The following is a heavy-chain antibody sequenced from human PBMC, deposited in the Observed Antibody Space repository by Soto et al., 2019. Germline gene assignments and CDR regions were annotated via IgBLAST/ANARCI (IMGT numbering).Heavy chain of an antibody. D-gene: IGHD6-13*01. Sequence: QVQLVQSGAEVKKPGASVKVSCKASGYTFTSYGISWVRQAPGQGLEWMGWISAYNGNTNYAQKLQGRVTMTTDTSTSTAYMELRSLRSDDTAVYYCARDTPAAGIEGKGQDFDYWGQGTLVTVSS. CDR2: ISAYNGNT. CDR1: GYTFTSYG. CDR3: ARDTPAAGIEGKGQDFDY. V-gene: IGHV1-18*01. J-gene: IGHJ4*02.